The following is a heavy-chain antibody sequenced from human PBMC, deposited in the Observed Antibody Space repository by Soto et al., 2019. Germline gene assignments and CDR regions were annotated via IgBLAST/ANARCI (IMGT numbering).Heavy chain of an antibody. CDR2: ISAYNGNT. CDR3: ARVGPDILTGYSVVEGVDY. Sequence: QVQLVQSGAEVKKPGASVKVSCKASGYTFTSYGISWVRQAPGQGLEWMGWISAYNGNTNYAQKLQGRVTMTTDTSTSTAYMELRSLRSDDTAVYYCARVGPDILTGYSVVEGVDYWGRGTLVTVSS. D-gene: IGHD3-9*01. V-gene: IGHV1-18*01. CDR1: GYTFTSYG. J-gene: IGHJ4*02.